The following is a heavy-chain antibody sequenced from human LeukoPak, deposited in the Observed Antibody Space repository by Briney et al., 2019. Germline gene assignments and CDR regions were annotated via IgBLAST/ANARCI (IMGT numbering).Heavy chain of an antibody. CDR2: IYTSGST. D-gene: IGHD2-2*01. Sequence: SQTLSLTCTVSGGSISSGTYFWSWIRQPAGEGLEWIGRIYTSGSTNYNPSLKSRVTISVDTSKNQFSLKLSSVTAADTAVYYCARSYCSTTSCSEFDYWGQGTLVTVSS. V-gene: IGHV4-61*02. CDR3: ARSYCSTTSCSEFDY. J-gene: IGHJ4*02. CDR1: GGSISSGTYF.